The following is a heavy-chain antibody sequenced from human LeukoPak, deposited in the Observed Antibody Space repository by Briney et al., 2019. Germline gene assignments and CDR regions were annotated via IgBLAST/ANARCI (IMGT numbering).Heavy chain of an antibody. D-gene: IGHD1-26*01. V-gene: IGHV3-23*01. J-gene: IGHJ6*01. Sequence: PGGSLRLSCAASGFTFSGFATSWVRRTPGKGLEWVSGISGSGDNTLYADSVKGRFTISRDNSKNTLYLEMNSLRAEDTAIYYCAKMKGHPLPKYYMDVWGQGTTVTVSS. CDR1: GFTFSGFA. CDR3: AKMKGHPLPKYYMDV. CDR2: ISGSGDNT.